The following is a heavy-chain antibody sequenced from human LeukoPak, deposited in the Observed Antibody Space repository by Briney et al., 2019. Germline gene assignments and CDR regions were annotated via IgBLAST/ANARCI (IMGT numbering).Heavy chain of an antibody. CDR3: ARDAYYYDSSGYYYLHWFDP. V-gene: IGHV4-4*02. D-gene: IGHD3-22*01. CDR1: GGSISSSNW. CDR2: IYHSGST. J-gene: IGHJ5*02. Sequence: SGTLSLTCAVSGGSISSSNWWSWVRQPPGKGLEWIGEIYHSGSTNYNPSLKSQVTISVDKSKNQFSLKLSSVTAADTAVYYCARDAYYYDSSGYYYLHWFDPWGPGNLGTVSS.